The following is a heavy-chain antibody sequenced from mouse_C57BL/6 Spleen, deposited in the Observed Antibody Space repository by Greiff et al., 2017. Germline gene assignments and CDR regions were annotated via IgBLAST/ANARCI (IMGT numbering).Heavy chain of an antibody. D-gene: IGHD2-12*01. J-gene: IGHJ3*01. Sequence: DVQLQESGPGMVKPSQSLSLTCTVTGYSITSGYDWHWIRHFPGNKLEWMGYISYSGSTNYNPSLKSRISITHDTSKNHFFLKLNSVTTEDTATYYCAGGDPYAGFAYWGQGTLVTVSA. V-gene: IGHV3-1*01. CDR1: GYSITSGYD. CDR2: ISYSGST. CDR3: AGGDPYAGFAY.